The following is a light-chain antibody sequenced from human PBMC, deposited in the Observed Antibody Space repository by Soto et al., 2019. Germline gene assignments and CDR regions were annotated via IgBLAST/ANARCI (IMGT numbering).Light chain of an antibody. V-gene: IGKV3-20*01. CDR2: GAS. CDR1: QSVSSSY. J-gene: IGKJ1*01. Sequence: EIVLTQSPGTLSLSPGERATLSCRASQSVSSSYLACYQQKPGQAPRLLIYGASSRATGIPDRFSGSGSGTDFPLTISRLEPEDLAVYYCQQYGSSPWTFGQGTKVEFK. CDR3: QQYGSSPWT.